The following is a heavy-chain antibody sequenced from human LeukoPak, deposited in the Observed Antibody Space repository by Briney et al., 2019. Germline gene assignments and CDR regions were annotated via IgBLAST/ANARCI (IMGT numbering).Heavy chain of an antibody. D-gene: IGHD6-13*01. CDR1: DGSINSGDYY. CDR3: ARVPDTSSPYMDV. Sequence: ASETLSLTCTASDGSINSGDYYWSWIRHCPGKGLEWIGYIYYSGSTYYNPSLKSRVTISVDTSKNQFSLKLNSVTAADTAVYYCARVPDTSSPYMDVWGKGTTVTVSS. V-gene: IGHV4-31*03. CDR2: IYYSGST. J-gene: IGHJ6*03.